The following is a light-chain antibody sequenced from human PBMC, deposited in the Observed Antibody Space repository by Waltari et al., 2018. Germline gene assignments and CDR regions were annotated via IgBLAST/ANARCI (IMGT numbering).Light chain of an antibody. CDR1: SGSIASNH. J-gene: IGLJ3*02. Sequence: NFMLTQPHSVSESPGKTVTIPCTRSSGSIASNHLQWYQQRPSSAPATVIYEDNQRPSGVPDRFSSSIDSSSNSASLTISGLKPEDEADYYCQSYNSRGRVFGGGTKLTVL. CDR3: QSYNSRGRV. CDR2: EDN. V-gene: IGLV6-57*04.